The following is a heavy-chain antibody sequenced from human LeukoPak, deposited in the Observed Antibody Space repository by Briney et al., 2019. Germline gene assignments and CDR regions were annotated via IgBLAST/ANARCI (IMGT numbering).Heavy chain of an antibody. Sequence: SETLSLTCAVSGGSITSGDYYWSWIRQPPGKGLQWIGYFYYSGSTSYCPSLKSRVTISADTSKNQFSLKLNSVTAADTAVYYCANSPMYYDTSGYSFFDDWGQGTLVTVSS. J-gene: IGHJ4*02. CDR2: FYYSGST. D-gene: IGHD3-22*01. V-gene: IGHV4-30-4*01. CDR3: ANSPMYYDTSGYSFFDD. CDR1: GGSITSGDYY.